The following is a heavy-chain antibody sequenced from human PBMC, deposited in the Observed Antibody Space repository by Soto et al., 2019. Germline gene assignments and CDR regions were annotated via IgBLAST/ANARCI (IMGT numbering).Heavy chain of an antibody. V-gene: IGHV4-30-2*01. CDR2: IYHSGST. Sequence: SETLSLTCAVSGGSIISGGYSWIWIRQPPGKGLEWIGYIYHSGSTYYNPSLKSRVTISVDRSKNQFSLKLSSVTAADTAVYYCARATIFRFDYWGQGILVTVSS. D-gene: IGHD3-9*01. J-gene: IGHJ4*02. CDR3: ARATIFRFDY. CDR1: GGSIISGGYS.